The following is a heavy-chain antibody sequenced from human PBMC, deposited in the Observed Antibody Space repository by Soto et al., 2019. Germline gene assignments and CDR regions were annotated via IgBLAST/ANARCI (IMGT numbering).Heavy chain of an antibody. CDR3: AKGSNSWYQVFDY. Sequence: EVQLLESGGGLVQPGGSLRLSCATSGFTFSTYALNWVRQAPGKGLEWVSVVSGSGDITYYADSVKGWFTISRDNSKNTLYLQMNSLRGEDTAVYYCAKGSNSWYQVFDYWGQGTLVTVSS. V-gene: IGHV3-23*01. CDR1: GFTFSTYA. J-gene: IGHJ4*02. D-gene: IGHD2-2*01. CDR2: VSGSGDIT.